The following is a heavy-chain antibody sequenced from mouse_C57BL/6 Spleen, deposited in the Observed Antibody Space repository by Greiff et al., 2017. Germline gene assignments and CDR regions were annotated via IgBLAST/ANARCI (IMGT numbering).Heavy chain of an antibody. Sequence: EVMLVESGGGLVKPGGSLKLSCAASGFTFSSYTISGGGGNTYYPDSVKGRFTISRANAKNTLYLQMSSLRSEDTALYYCARPPFITTVVEGAWFAYWGQGTLVTVSA. CDR2: SGGGGNT. D-gene: IGHD1-1*01. CDR1: GFTFSSYT. J-gene: IGHJ3*01. V-gene: IGHV5-9*01. CDR3: ARPPFITTVVEGAWFAY.